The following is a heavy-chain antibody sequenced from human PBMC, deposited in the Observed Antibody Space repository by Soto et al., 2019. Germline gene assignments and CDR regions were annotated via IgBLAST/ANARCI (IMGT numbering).Heavy chain of an antibody. J-gene: IGHJ6*03. V-gene: IGHV3-23*01. Sequence: PGGSLRLSCAASGFTFSSYAMSWVRQAPGKGLEWVSAISGSGGSTYYADSVKGGFPISRENSKTRLYLQMKSLRAEDPAVYYFANGLFAPFSSYYYYMDVWGKGTTVTV. CDR3: ANGLFAPFSSYYYYMDV. CDR1: GFTFSSYA. D-gene: IGHD3-3*02. CDR2: ISGSGGST.